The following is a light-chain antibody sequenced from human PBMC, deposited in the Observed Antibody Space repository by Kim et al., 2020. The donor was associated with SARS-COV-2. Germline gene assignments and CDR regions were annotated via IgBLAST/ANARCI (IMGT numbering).Light chain of an antibody. CDR1: RSGVGYFNY. CDR3: TSYTSTDTYV. J-gene: IGLJ1*01. CDR2: DDS. Sequence: QSPTNSCTRTRSGVGYFNYVSWYHHHPRQAPELIIFDDSKRPSRISNRFSRSKSGDTASLTISGLQAEDEADYYCTSYTSTDTYVFGSGTKVTVL. V-gene: IGLV2-14*03.